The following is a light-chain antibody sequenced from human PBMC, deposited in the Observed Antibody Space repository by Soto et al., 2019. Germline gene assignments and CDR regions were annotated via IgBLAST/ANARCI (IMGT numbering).Light chain of an antibody. V-gene: IGKV1-5*03. CDR1: QTISSW. J-gene: IGKJ1*01. CDR2: KAS. CDR3: QQYNTYSGT. Sequence: DIQMTQSPSTLSGSVGDRVTITCRASQTISSWLAWYQQKPGKAPKLLIYKASTLKSGVPSRFSGSGSGTEFTLTISSLQPDDFAVYYCQQYNTYSGTFGQGTKVDI.